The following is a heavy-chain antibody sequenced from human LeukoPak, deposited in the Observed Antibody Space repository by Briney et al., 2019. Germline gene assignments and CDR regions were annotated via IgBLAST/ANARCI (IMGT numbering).Heavy chain of an antibody. CDR1: GFTFSSYA. J-gene: IGHJ4*02. CDR3: ASLYYGYSDY. Sequence: PGGSLRLSCAASGFTFSSYAMSWVRQAPGKGLEWVSAISSSGGSTYYADSVKGRFTISRDNSKNTLYLQMNSLRAEDTAVYYCASLYYGYSDYWGQGTLVTVSS. V-gene: IGHV3-23*01. D-gene: IGHD4-17*01. CDR2: ISSSGGST.